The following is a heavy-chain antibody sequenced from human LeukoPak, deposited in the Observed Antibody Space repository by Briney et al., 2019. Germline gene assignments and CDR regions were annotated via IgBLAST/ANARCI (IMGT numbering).Heavy chain of an antibody. J-gene: IGHJ6*02. Sequence: GGSLRLSCAASGFTFSSYSMTWVRQAPGKGLEWVSYISSSSSTIYYADSVKGRFTISRDNAKNSLYLQMNSLRDEDTAVYYCARADGDYYYYGMDVWGQGTTVTVSS. CDR1: GFTFSSYS. CDR3: ARADGDYYYYGMDV. CDR2: ISSSSSTI. D-gene: IGHD4-17*01. V-gene: IGHV3-48*02.